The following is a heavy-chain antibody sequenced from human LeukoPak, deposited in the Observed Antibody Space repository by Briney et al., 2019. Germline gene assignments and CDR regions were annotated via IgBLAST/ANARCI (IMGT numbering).Heavy chain of an antibody. CDR2: FYPEDGET. D-gene: IGHD2-15*01. CDR3: ATARYCSGGSCCPWFDL. V-gene: IGHV1-24*01. CDR1: GYTLTELS. Sequence: RASVKVSFKVSGYTLTELSMHWVRQAPGKGLEWMGVFYPEDGETIYSHKFHGRVTITEYTSTDTAYMELSSRRSEDTAVDYCATARYCSGGSCCPWFDLWGEGTVVRVS. J-gene: IGHJ5*02.